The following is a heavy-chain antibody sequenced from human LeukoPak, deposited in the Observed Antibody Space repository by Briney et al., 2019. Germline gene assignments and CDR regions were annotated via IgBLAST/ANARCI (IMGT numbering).Heavy chain of an antibody. D-gene: IGHD3-22*01. CDR2: IYYSGST. J-gene: IGHJ4*02. CDR1: GGSFSGYY. V-gene: IGHV4-34*11. Sequence: PSETLSLTCAGYGGSFSGYYWSWIRQPPGKGLEWIGYIYYSGSTNYNHSLKSRASISVDTSRNQFFLKMRSVTAADTAVYYCAREKPPTYYYDSSAYYFDYWGQGTLVTVSS. CDR3: AREKPPTYYYDSSAYYFDY.